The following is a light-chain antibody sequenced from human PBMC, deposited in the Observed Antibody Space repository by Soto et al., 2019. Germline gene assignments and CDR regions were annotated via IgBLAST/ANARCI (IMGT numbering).Light chain of an antibody. Sequence: QSALNQPASVSGSPGQSITNFCTGTSSDVGGYNYVSWYQQHPGKAPKLMIYDVSNRPSGVSNRFSGSKSGNTASLTISGLQAEDEADYYCSSYTSSSTGYVFGTGTKVTVL. CDR3: SSYTSSSTGYV. J-gene: IGLJ1*01. V-gene: IGLV2-14*01. CDR1: SSDVGGYNY. CDR2: DVS.